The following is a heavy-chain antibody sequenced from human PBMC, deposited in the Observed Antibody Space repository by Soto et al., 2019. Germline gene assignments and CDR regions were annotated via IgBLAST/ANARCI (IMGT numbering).Heavy chain of an antibody. CDR1: GYIFTTYS. CDR2: VDPRDGST. J-gene: IGHJ4*02. D-gene: IGHD6-25*01. V-gene: IGHV1-46*04. Sequence: QVQLVQSGAEMKRPGASVILSCKASGYIFTTYSIHWVRQTAGQGLEWMAKVDPRDGSTGYAQKLRGRVSMAWDTSTGTVSMEVSSLTSDYTATYYCARVRSSGREFDYWGQGTQVTVSS. CDR3: ARVRSSGREFDY.